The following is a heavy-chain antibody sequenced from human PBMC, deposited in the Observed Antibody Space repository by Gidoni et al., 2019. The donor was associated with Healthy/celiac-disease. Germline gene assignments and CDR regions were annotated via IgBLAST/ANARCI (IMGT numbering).Heavy chain of an antibody. J-gene: IGHJ6*02. CDR3: AKGIGVVVPAPYYYYGMDV. D-gene: IGHD2-2*01. CDR1: GFTFDDYA. CDR2: ISWNSGSI. V-gene: IGHV3-9*01. Sequence: EVQLAESGGGLVQPGRSLRLSCAASGFTFDDYAMHLVRQAPGKGLGWVSGISWNSGSIGYADSVKGRFTISRENAKNSLYLQMNSLSAEDTALYYCAKGIGVVVPAPYYYYGMDVWGQGTTVTVSS.